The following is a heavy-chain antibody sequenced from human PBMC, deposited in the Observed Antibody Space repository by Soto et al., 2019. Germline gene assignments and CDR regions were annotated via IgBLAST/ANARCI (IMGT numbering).Heavy chain of an antibody. D-gene: IGHD4-17*01. Sequence: SQTLSLTCAISGDSVSSKSAAWNWIRQSPSRGLEWLGRTYYRSKWYNDYAPSVRSRITINADTSKNQLSLQLKSVTPEDTAVYYCARGLRSFDYWGQGTLVTVSS. CDR2: TYYRSKWYN. J-gene: IGHJ4*02. CDR1: GDSVSSKSAA. V-gene: IGHV6-1*01. CDR3: ARGLRSFDY.